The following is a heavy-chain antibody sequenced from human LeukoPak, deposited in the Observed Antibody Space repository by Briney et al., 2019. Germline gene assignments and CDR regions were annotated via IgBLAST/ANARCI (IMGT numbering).Heavy chain of an antibody. J-gene: IGHJ4*02. CDR2: IRSKAYGGTT. CDR3: TRDFSDTWFGDALGGY. V-gene: IGHV3-49*04. CDR1: GFTFGDYA. Sequence: SGGSLRLSCTASGFTFGDYAMSWVRQAPGKGLEWVGFIRSKAYGGTTEYAASVKGRFTISRDDSKSIAYLQMNSLKTEDTAVYYCTRDFSDTWFGDALGGYWGQGTLVTVSS. D-gene: IGHD3-10*01.